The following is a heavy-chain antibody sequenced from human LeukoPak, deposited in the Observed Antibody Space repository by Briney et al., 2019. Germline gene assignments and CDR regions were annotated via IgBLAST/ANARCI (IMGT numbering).Heavy chain of an antibody. V-gene: IGHV3-15*01. D-gene: IGHD2-2*01. Sequence: GGSLRLSCAASGFTFSSTWMNWVRQVPGKGLEWVGRIKSKTYGGTTDYAAPMKGRFTISTDDSENTLYLQMNSLKSEDTAVYYCITGHRYCSSTTCLFDYWGQGALVTASS. CDR1: GFTFSSTW. J-gene: IGHJ4*02. CDR3: ITGHRYCSSTTCLFDY. CDR2: IKSKTYGGTT.